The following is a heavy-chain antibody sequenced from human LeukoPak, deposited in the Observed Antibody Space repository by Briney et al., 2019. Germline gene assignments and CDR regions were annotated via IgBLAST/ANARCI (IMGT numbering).Heavy chain of an antibody. V-gene: IGHV4-31*03. J-gene: IGHJ6*03. CDR3: ARMGHYLGDIVVVPAAMGAYYYYYMDV. D-gene: IGHD2-2*01. CDR1: GGSISSGGYY. CDR2: IYYSGST. Sequence: SQTLSLTCTVSGGSISSGGYYWSWIRQHPGKGLEWIGYIYYSGSTYYNPSLKSRVTISVDTSKNQFSLKLSSVTAADTAVYYCARMGHYLGDIVVVPAAMGAYYYYYMDVWGKGTTVTVSS.